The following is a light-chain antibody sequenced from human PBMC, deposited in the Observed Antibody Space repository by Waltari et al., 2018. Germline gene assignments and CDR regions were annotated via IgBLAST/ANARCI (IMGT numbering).Light chain of an antibody. V-gene: IGKV1-5*03. J-gene: IGKJ1*01. CDR2: KTS. Sequence: DIQITQSPSTLSASVGDRVTITCRASQSISDWLAWYQQKPGKAPELLIYKTSTLESGVQTRFSGSGSRTEFTLTITSRQPDDFASYFCQHYNSYSPWTFGQGTKVETK. CDR3: QHYNSYSPWT. CDR1: QSISDW.